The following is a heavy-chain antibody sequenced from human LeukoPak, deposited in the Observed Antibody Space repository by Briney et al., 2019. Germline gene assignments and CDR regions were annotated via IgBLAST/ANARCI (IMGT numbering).Heavy chain of an antibody. CDR3: ARDRPTGATDAFDI. V-gene: IGHV4-59*12. Sequence: SETLSLTCTVSGGSISSYYWSWIRQPPGKGLEWIGYIYYSGSTNYNPSLKSRVTISVDTSKNQFSLKLSSVTAADTAVYCCARDRPTGATDAFDIWGQGTMVTVSS. J-gene: IGHJ3*02. CDR2: IYYSGST. CDR1: GGSISSYY. D-gene: IGHD1-26*01.